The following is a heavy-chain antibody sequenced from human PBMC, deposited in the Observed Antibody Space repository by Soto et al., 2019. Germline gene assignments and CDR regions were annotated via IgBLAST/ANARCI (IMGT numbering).Heavy chain of an antibody. CDR1: GGSISSGGYY. Sequence: QMQLQESGPGLVKPSQTLSLTCTVSGGSISSGGYYWSWIRQHPGKGLEWIGYIYYSGSTYYNPSLKSRVTISVDTSKNQFSLKLSSVTAADTAVYYCARTYSSLENWFDPWGQGTLVTVSS. CDR2: IYYSGST. J-gene: IGHJ5*02. CDR3: ARTYSSLENWFDP. D-gene: IGHD6-13*01. V-gene: IGHV4-31*03.